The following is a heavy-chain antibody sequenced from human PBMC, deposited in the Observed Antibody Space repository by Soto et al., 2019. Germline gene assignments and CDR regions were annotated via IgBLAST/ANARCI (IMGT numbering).Heavy chain of an antibody. V-gene: IGHV1-69*13. Sequence: GASVKVSCKASGGTFSSYAISWVRQAPGQGLEWMGGIIPIFGTANYAQKFQGRVTITADESTSTAYMELSSLRSEDTAVYYCARDSEYYDILTGYPRGADYYYYGMDVWGQGTTVTVSS. CDR2: IIPIFGTA. CDR1: GGTFSSYA. CDR3: ARDSEYYDILTGYPRGADYYYYGMDV. J-gene: IGHJ6*02. D-gene: IGHD3-9*01.